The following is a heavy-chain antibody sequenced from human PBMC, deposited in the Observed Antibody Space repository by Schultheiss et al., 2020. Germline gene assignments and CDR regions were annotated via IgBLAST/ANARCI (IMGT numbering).Heavy chain of an antibody. CDR1: GGSISSGGYY. V-gene: IGHV4-31*03. CDR3: AKGGAVADYYYGMDV. J-gene: IGHJ6*02. CDR2: IYYSGST. Sequence: SETLSLTCTVSGGSISSGGYYWSWIRQHPGKGLEWIGYIYYSGSTYYNPSLRSRVTVSMDTFKNQYSLTVYSVTTSDTAVYYCAKGGAVADYYYGMDVWGQGTTVTVYS. D-gene: IGHD6-19*01.